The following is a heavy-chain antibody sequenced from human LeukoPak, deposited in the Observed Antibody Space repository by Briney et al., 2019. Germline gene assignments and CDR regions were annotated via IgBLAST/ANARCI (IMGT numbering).Heavy chain of an antibody. D-gene: IGHD1-26*01. CDR2: IKPNSGVP. J-gene: IGHJ4*01. V-gene: IGHV1-2*02. CDR1: GYTCIDYY. CDR3: ARDPVGGTHYFDY. Sequence: SVKVSCKASGYTCIDYYIHWVRQAPGQGLEWMGWIKPNSGVPNYAQKFQGRVTMTRGTSVSTAYMALSRLRSDDTAVYYCARDPVGGTHYFDYWGQGNLVTASS.